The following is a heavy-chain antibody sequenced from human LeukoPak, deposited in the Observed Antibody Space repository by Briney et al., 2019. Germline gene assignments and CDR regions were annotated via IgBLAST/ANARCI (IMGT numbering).Heavy chain of an antibody. CDR2: INPNSGGT. Sequence: GASVKVSCKASGYTFTGYYTHWVRQAPGQGLEWMGWINPNSGGTNYAQKFQGWVTMTRDTSISTAYMELSRLRSDDTAVYYCARDRGYSGYDFGYWGQGTLVTVSS. V-gene: IGHV1-2*04. D-gene: IGHD5-12*01. CDR1: GYTFTGYY. CDR3: ARDRGYSGYDFGY. J-gene: IGHJ4*02.